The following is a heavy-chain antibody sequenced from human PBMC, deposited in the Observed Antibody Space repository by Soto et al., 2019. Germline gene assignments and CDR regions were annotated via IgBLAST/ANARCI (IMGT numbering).Heavy chain of an antibody. J-gene: IGHJ6*02. D-gene: IGHD2-8*01. V-gene: IGHV3-33*01. Sequence: QVQLVESGGGVVQPGRSLRLSCAASGFTFSSYGMHWVRQAPGKGLEWVAVIWYDGSNKYYADSVKGRFTISRDNSKNTLYLQMNSLRAEDTAVYYWARGGVYAISNYYGMDVWGQGTTVTVSS. CDR2: IWYDGSNK. CDR1: GFTFSSYG. CDR3: ARGGVYAISNYYGMDV.